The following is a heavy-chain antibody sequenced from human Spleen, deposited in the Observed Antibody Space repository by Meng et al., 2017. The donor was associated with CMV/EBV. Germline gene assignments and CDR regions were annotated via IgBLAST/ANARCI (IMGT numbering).Heavy chain of an antibody. Sequence: GGSLRLSCAPSGFTVSSNYMSWVRQAPGKGLEWVSVIYSGGSTYYADSVKGRFTISRDNSKNTLYLQMNSLRVEDTAIYYCARGSVRLDPDDPFDIWGRGTVVTVSS. CDR3: ARGSVRLDPDDPFDI. J-gene: IGHJ3*02. CDR1: GFTVSSNY. D-gene: IGHD4-17*01. CDR2: IYSGGST. V-gene: IGHV3-53*05.